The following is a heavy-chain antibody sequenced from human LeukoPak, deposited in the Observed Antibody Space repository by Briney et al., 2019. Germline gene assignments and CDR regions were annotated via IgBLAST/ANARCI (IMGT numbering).Heavy chain of an antibody. J-gene: IGHJ3*02. Sequence: SGPTLVKPTQTLTLTCTFSGFSLSTGGVGVGWIRQPPGKALEWLALIYWSDDKRYSPSLRSRLTITKDTSKNQVALRMTNMDPVDTATYYCAHSRRLAGGFWSDSYDAFDIWGQGTMVTVSS. D-gene: IGHD3-3*01. V-gene: IGHV2-5*01. CDR3: AHSRRLAGGFWSDSYDAFDI. CDR1: GFSLSTGGVG. CDR2: IYWSDDK.